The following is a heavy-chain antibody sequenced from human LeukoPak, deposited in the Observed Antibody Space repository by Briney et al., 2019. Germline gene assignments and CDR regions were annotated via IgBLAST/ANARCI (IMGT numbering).Heavy chain of an antibody. CDR1: GFTFGDTW. CDR2: IKQDGSEK. CDR3: ATSYDMGWLIGY. J-gene: IGHJ4*02. Sequence: GGSLRLSCAASGFTFGDTWMNWVRQVPGQGLEWVANIKQDGSEKFYVASVKGRFTISRDNGKSSLYLQMNPLRAEDTALYYCATSYDMGWLIGYWGQGTLVTVSS. D-gene: IGHD3/OR15-3a*01. V-gene: IGHV3-7*03.